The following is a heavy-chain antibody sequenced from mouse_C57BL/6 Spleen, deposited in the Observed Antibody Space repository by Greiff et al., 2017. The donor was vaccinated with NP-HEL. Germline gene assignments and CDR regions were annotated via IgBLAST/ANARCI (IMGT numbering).Heavy chain of an antibody. V-gene: IGHV1-61*01. Sequence: QVQLQQPGAELVRPGSSVKLSCKASGYTFTSYWMDWVKQRPGQGLEWIGNIYPSDSETHYNQKFKDKATLTVDKSSSTAYMQLSSLTSEDSAVYYCASTVVGPFAYWGQGTLVTVSA. J-gene: IGHJ3*01. CDR1: GYTFTSYW. CDR3: ASTVVGPFAY. D-gene: IGHD1-1*01. CDR2: IYPSDSET.